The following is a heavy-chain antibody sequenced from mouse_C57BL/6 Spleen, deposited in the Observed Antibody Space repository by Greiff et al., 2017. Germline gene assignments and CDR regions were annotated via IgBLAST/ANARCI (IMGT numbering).Heavy chain of an antibody. Sequence: QVQLKQSGPGLVQPSQSLSITCTVSGFSLTSYGVHWVRQSPGKGLEWLGVIWSGGSTDYNAAFISRLSLCKANSKIQVFFKMNSLQADDTAIYYCARNRAPIYYDYDGYFDVWGTGTTVTVSS. CDR3: ARNRAPIYYDYDGYFDV. D-gene: IGHD2-4*01. V-gene: IGHV2-2*01. J-gene: IGHJ1*03. CDR2: IWSGGST. CDR1: GFSLTSYG.